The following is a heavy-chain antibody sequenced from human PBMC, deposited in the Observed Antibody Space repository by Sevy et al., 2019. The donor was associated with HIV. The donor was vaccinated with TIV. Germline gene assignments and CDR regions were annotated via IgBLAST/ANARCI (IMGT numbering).Heavy chain of an antibody. J-gene: IGHJ4*02. Sequence: GGSLRLSCAASGFTFSSYSMNWVRHAPGKGLEWVSYISRSSSTIYYADSVKGRFTISRDNAKNSLYLQMNSLRDEDTAVYYCARERKIYDSSGYYFHFDYWGQGTLVTVSS. CDR1: GFTFSSYS. D-gene: IGHD3-22*01. CDR2: ISRSSSTI. V-gene: IGHV3-48*02. CDR3: ARERKIYDSSGYYFHFDY.